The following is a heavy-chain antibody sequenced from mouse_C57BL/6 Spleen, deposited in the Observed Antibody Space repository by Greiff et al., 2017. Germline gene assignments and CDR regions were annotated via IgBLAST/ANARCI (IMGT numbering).Heavy chain of an antibody. V-gene: IGHV1-26*01. Sequence: VQLQQSGPELVKPGASVKISCKASGYTFTDYYMNWVKQSHGKSLEWIGDINPNNGGTSYNQKFKGKATLTVDKSSSTAYMELRSLTSKDSAVYYCARSRFAYWGQGTLGTVSA. CDR2: INPNNGGT. CDR1: GYTFTDYY. J-gene: IGHJ3*01. CDR3: ARSRFAY.